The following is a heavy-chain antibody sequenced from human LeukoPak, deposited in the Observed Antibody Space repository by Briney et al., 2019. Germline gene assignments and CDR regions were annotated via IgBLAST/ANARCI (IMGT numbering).Heavy chain of an antibody. Sequence: GGSLRLSCAASGFTSSSYSMNWVRQAPGKGLEWVSYISSSSSTIYYADSVKGRFTISRDNAKNSLYLQMNSLRAEDTAVYYCARAVIAAAGTGWFDPWGQGTLVTVSS. CDR1: GFTSSSYS. CDR3: ARAVIAAAGTGWFDP. D-gene: IGHD6-13*01. J-gene: IGHJ5*02. V-gene: IGHV3-48*04. CDR2: ISSSSSTI.